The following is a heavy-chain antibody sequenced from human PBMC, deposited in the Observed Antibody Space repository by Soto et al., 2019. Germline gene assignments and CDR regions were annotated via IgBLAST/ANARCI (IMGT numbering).Heavy chain of an antibody. Sequence: GGSLRLSCAASGFTFSSYAMSWVRQAPGKGLEWVSAFSGSGGSTYYADSVKGRFTISRDNSKSTLYLQMNSLRAEDTAVYYCAKDRGLMTTVTTSYFDYWGQGNLVTVSS. V-gene: IGHV3-23*01. CDR2: FSGSGGST. CDR3: AKDRGLMTTVTTSYFDY. J-gene: IGHJ4*02. D-gene: IGHD4-17*01. CDR1: GFTFSSYA.